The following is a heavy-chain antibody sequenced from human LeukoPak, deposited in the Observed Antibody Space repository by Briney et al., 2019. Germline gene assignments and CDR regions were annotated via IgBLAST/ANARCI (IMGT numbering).Heavy chain of an antibody. J-gene: IGHJ4*02. CDR3: AKGLGDYDDFRLGF. CDR2: IPYDGSDK. D-gene: IGHD4-17*01. Sequence: GGSLRLSCAAPIFSFSTFGFHSVRQAPGKGLEWVAFIPYDGSDKYYADSVKGRFTVSRDNTKNTLYLHMNSLRVEDTAVYYCAKGLGDYDDFRLGFWGQGTLVTVSS. CDR1: IFSFSTFG. V-gene: IGHV3-30*02.